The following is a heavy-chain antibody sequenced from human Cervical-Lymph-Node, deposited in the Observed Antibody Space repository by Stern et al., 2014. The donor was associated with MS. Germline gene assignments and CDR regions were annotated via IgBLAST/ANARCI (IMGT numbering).Heavy chain of an antibody. CDR2: ISVSTITT. CDR3: ARDHVVPAAILSNFDY. CDR1: GFTFSVYG. V-gene: IGHV3-48*01. D-gene: IGHD2-2*01. Sequence: EVQLVESGGGLVQPGGSLRLSCAASGFTFSVYGMNWVRQAPGKGLDGLSYISVSTITTYYADSVKGRFTIYRDNAKSSLYLQMNSRRAEDTAVYYCARDHVVPAAILSNFDYWGQGTLVTVSS. J-gene: IGHJ4*02.